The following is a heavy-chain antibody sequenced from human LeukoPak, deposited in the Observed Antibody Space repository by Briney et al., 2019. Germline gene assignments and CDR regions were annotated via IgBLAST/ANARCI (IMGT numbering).Heavy chain of an antibody. CDR3: AKDRGWCFEY. CDR1: GFTLSGYF. J-gene: IGHJ4*02. V-gene: IGHV3-7*01. CDR2: IKGDGSEK. Sequence: PGGSLRLSCAASGFTLSGYFMSWVRQAPGEGLEWLASIKGDGSEKYYVDSVKGRFTVSRDNSKHTLYLQMNSLRAEDTAVYYCAKDRGWCFEYWGQGTVVTVSS. D-gene: IGHD6-19*01.